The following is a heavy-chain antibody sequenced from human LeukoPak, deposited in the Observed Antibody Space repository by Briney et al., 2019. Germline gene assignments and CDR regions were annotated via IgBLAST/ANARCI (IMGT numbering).Heavy chain of an antibody. J-gene: IGHJ5*02. CDR2: IYHSGST. CDR1: GYSISGGYY. D-gene: IGHD6-13*01. V-gene: IGHV4-38-2*02. Sequence: SETLSLTCTVSGYSISGGYYWGWIRQPPGKGLEWIGSIYHSGSTYYNPSLKSRVTISVDTSKNQFSLKLSSVTAADTAVYYCARDPSSSTWGQGNLVTVSS. CDR3: ARDPSSST.